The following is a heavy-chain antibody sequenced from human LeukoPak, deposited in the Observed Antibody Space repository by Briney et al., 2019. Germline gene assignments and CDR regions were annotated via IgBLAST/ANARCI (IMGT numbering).Heavy chain of an antibody. CDR2: IKQDGSEK. Sequence: SGGSLRLSCAASGFTFSAYWMSWVRQAPGKGLEWVANIKQDGSEKFYVDSVKGRFTISRDNAKNSLYLQMNSLRGEDTAVYYCARVIFGVVIIPYFDSWGQGILVTASS. J-gene: IGHJ4*02. D-gene: IGHD3-3*01. CDR1: GFTFSAYW. CDR3: ARVIFGVVIIPYFDS. V-gene: IGHV3-7*01.